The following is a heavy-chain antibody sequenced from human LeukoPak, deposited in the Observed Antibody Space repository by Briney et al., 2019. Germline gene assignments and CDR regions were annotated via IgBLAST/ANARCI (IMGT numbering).Heavy chain of an antibody. J-gene: IGHJ4*02. V-gene: IGHV4-59*08. CDR3: ARNKMITFGGVSFFDY. CDR1: GGSISSYY. CDR2: IYCSGST. D-gene: IGHD3-16*01. Sequence: SETLSLTCTVSGGSISSYYWSWIRQPPGKGLEWIGYIYCSGSTNYNPSLKGRVTISVDTSKNQFSLKLSSVTAADTAVYYCARNKMITFGGVSFFDYWGQGTLVTVSS.